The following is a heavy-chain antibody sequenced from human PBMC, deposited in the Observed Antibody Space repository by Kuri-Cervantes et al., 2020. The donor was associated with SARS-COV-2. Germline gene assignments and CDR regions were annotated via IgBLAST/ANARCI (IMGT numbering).Heavy chain of an antibody. CDR1: GFTFSSYS. V-gene: IGHV3-21*01. D-gene: IGHD6-6*01. CDR2: ISSSSSYI. CDR3: ARGTKAARQILSWDY. Sequence: GESLKISCAASGFTFSSYSMNWVRQAPGKGLEWVSSISSSSSYIYYADSAKGRFTISRDNAKNSLYLQMNSLRAEDTAVYYCARGTKAARQILSWDYWGQGTLVTVSS. J-gene: IGHJ4*02.